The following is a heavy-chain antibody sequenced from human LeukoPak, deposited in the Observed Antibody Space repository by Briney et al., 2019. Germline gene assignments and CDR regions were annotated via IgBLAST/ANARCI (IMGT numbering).Heavy chain of an antibody. Sequence: SETLSLTCTVSGGSISSSSYYWGWIRQPPGKGLEWIGSIYYSGSTYYNPSLKSRVTISVDTSKNQFSLKLSSVTAADTAVYYCARDSVYSGSSLDYWGQGTLVTVSS. J-gene: IGHJ4*02. CDR2: IYYSGST. CDR3: ARDSVYSGSSLDY. V-gene: IGHV4-39*07. D-gene: IGHD1-26*01. CDR1: GGSISSSSYY.